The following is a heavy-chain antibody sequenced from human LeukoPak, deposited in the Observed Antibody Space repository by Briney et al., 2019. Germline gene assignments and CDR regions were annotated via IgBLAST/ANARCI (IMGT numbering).Heavy chain of an antibody. CDR1: GFTFSSYE. J-gene: IGHJ4*02. CDR2: ISSSGSTI. V-gene: IGHV3-48*03. CDR3: ARERGGEPGPFDY. Sequence: GGSLRLSCAASGFTFSSYEMNWVRQAPGKGLEWVSYISSSGSTIYYADSVKGRFTISRDNSKNTLYLQMNSLRAEDTAVYYCARERGGEPGPFDYWGQGTLVTVSS. D-gene: IGHD3-10*01.